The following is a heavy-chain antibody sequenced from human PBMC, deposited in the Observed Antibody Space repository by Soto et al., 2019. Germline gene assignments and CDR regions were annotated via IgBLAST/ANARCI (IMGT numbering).Heavy chain of an antibody. CDR3: ARARVYYDDMDV. D-gene: IGHD3-3*01. J-gene: IGHJ6*02. CDR2: MNPNRGNT. CDR1: GYTFTRYD. Sequence: QVQLVQSGAEVKKPGASVKVSCKASGYTFTRYDLNWVRQATGQGLEWMGWMNPNRGNTGYAQTFQGRVTMTRNTAISTAYMELSSLRSEDTAVYYCARARVYYDDMDVWGQRTTVTVSS. V-gene: IGHV1-8*01.